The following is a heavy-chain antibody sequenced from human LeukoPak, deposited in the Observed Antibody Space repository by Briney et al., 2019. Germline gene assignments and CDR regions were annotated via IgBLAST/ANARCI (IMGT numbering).Heavy chain of an antibody. J-gene: IGHJ6*02. CDR2: ISSSGSAI. CDR3: ARNDQRYGPPAV. CDR1: GFTFSDYY. Sequence: PGGSLRLSCVASGFTFSDYYMSWIRQAPGKGLEWVSYISSSGSAIYYADSVKGRFTISRDNAKNSLYLQMNSLRAEDTAVYYCARNDQRYGPPAVWGQGTTVTVSS. D-gene: IGHD1-14*01. V-gene: IGHV3-11*04.